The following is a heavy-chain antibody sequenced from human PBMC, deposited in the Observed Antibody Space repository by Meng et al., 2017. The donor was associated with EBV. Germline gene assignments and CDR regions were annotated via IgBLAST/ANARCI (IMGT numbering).Heavy chain of an antibody. J-gene: IGHJ4*02. D-gene: IGHD5-24*01. V-gene: IGHV1-69*10. CDR3: ARERPGGMATTPYFDY. CDR1: GGTFSSYA. Sequence: QVLLVQSGAEVKKPGSSVKVSCKASGGTFSSYAISWVRQAPGQGLEWMGGIIPILGIANYAQKFQGRVTITADKSTSTAYMELSSLRSEDTAVYYCARERPGGMATTPYFDYWGQGTLVTVSS. CDR2: IIPILGIA.